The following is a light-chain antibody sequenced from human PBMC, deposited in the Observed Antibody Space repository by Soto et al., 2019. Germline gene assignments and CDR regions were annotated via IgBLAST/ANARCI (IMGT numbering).Light chain of an antibody. J-gene: IGKJ4*01. CDR2: AAS. CDR3: QQYNKWPPLT. Sequence: EIVMTQSPATLSVSPGERATLSCRASQSVRTDLAWYQQKPGQPPRLLIYAASTRATGVPARFSGSGSGTEFTLTISSLQSEDFAVYYCQQYNKWPPLTFRGGTKVEIK. CDR1: QSVRTD. V-gene: IGKV3-15*01.